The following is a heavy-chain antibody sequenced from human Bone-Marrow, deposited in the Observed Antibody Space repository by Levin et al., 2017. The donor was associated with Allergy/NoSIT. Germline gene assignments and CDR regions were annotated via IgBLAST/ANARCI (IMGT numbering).Heavy chain of an antibody. V-gene: IGHV5-51*01. CDR1: GYSFTSYW. D-gene: IGHD2-2*02. J-gene: IGHJ5*02. CDR3: ARQRGFEGYCSSTSCYSGWFDP. CDR2: IYPGDSDT. Sequence: PGGSLRLSCKGSGYSFTSYWIGWVRQMPGKGLEWMGIIYPGDSDTRYSPSFQGQVTISADKSISTAYLQWSSLKASDTAMYYCARQRGFEGYCSSTSCYSGWFDPWGQGTLVTVSS.